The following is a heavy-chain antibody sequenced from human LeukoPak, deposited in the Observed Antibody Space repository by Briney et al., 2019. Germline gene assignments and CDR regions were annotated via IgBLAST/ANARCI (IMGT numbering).Heavy chain of an antibody. CDR1: GFTFSNAW. V-gene: IGHV3-15*01. CDR3: TTQADY. Sequence: KPGGSLRLSCAASGFTFSNAWMSWVRQAPGKGLEWVGRVISKTDGGTTDYAAPVKGRFTISRDDSKNTLYLQMNSLKTEDTAVYYCTTQADYWGQGTPVTVSS. J-gene: IGHJ4*02. CDR2: VISKTDGGTT.